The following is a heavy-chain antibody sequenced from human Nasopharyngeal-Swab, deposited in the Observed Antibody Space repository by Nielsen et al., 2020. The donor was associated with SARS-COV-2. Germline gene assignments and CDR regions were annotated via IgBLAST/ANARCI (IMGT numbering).Heavy chain of an antibody. CDR3: AKAGGTTVAFDS. CDR1: GFTFDDFT. D-gene: IGHD4-23*01. CDR2: ITWDGDST. V-gene: IGHV3-43*01. J-gene: IGHJ4*02. Sequence: GESLKISCSASGFTFDDFTMHWVRQAPGKGLEWVSLITWDGDSTSYGDSVKGRFTMSRDNTENSLYLEMNSLRTEDTALYYCAKAGGTTVAFDSWGQGTLGTVSS.